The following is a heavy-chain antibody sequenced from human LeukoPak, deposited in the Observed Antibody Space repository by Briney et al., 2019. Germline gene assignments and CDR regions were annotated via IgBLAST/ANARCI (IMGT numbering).Heavy chain of an antibody. J-gene: IGHJ2*01. CDR2: INDRGGST. CDR3: AKEHRHDNWDFDL. CDR1: GFTFSSYA. Sequence: GGSLRLSCAASGFTFSSYAMSWVRQAPGKGLEWVSGINDRGGSTVYADSVKGRFTISRDNSKNTLYLQIHSLRIEDTAMYFCAKEHRHDNWDFDLWGRGTLVTVSS. V-gene: IGHV3-23*01. D-gene: IGHD1-1*01.